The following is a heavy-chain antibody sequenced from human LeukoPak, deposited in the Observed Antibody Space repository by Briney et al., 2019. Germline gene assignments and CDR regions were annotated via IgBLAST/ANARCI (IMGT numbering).Heavy chain of an antibody. CDR2: INPSGGST. V-gene: IGHV1-46*01. D-gene: IGHD6-19*01. J-gene: IGHJ4*02. CDR3: ARDSAVADHADY. Sequence: GASVKVSCKASGYTFTGYYMHWVRQAPGQGPEWMGIINPSGGSTSYAQKFQGRVTMTRDTSTSTVYMELSSLRSEDTAVYYCARDSAVADHADYWGQGTLVTVSS. CDR1: GYTFTGYY.